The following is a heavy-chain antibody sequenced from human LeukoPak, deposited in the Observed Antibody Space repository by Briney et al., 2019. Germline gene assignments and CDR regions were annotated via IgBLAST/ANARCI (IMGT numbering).Heavy chain of an antibody. Sequence: GASVRVSCKASGYTFTDYSIHWFRQAPGRGLEWMGWISASSGGTEYAHQFQDRVTMTRDTSSSTSYMQLSGLRPDDTAMYFCARGVATLPGTLAWGPKKSGGLGYAMDVWGQGTTAIVSS. V-gene: IGHV1-2*02. J-gene: IGHJ6*02. CDR2: ISASSGGT. CDR1: GYTFTDYS. D-gene: IGHD1-1*01. CDR3: ARGVATLPGTLAWGPKKSGGLGYAMDV.